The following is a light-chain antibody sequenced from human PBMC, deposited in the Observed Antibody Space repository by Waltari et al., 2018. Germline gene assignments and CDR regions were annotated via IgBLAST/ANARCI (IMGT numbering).Light chain of an antibody. J-gene: IGKJ5*01. V-gene: IGKV3-11*01. CDR1: QSVSSN. CDR3: QQRANWPIT. CDR2: DAS. Sequence: EIVLTQSPATLSLSPGERATLSCRASQSVSSNLDWYQQKPGQAPRLLIYDASNRATAIPVRFSGSWSGTDFILTISSLEPEDFAVYYCQQRANWPITFGQGTRLEIK.